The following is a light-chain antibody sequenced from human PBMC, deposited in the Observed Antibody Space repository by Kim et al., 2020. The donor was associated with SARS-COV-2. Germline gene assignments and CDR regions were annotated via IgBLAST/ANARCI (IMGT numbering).Light chain of an antibody. CDR3: NSRDSNDNGV. CDR1: SLRSYY. CDR2: GKN. V-gene: IGLV3-19*01. J-gene: IGLJ2*01. Sequence: SSELTQDPAVSVALGQTVRITCQGDSLRSYYATWYQQKPGQAPILVIYGKNNRPSGIPDRFSGSSSGNTASLTITGTQADDEADSYCNSRDSNDNGVFGG.